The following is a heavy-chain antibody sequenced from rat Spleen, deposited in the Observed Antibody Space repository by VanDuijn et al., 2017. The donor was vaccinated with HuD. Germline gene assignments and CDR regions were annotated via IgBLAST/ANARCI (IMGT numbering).Heavy chain of an antibody. Sequence: EVQLVESGGGLVQPGGSLKLSCVASGFTFDNYWMTWIRQAPGKGLEWVASINTDGGSTYYPASVKGRFTISRDNAKSTLYLQMDSLRSEDTATYYCARPYYYISSWFVYWGQGVMVTVSS. CDR3: ARPYYYISSWFVY. CDR2: INTDGGST. CDR1: GFTFDNYW. D-gene: IGHD1-2*01. J-gene: IGHJ2*01. V-gene: IGHV5-31*01.